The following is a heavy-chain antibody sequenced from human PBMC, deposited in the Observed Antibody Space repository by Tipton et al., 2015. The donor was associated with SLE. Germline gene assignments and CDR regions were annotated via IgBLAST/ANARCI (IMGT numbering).Heavy chain of an antibody. D-gene: IGHD3-10*01. CDR2: INGDGSSA. CDR3: ARRKQNAMLQGVDDGFDI. V-gene: IGHV3-74*01. J-gene: IGHJ3*02. Sequence: GSLRLSCAASGFTFSFYWLHWVRQAPGKGLVWVSRINGDGSSATYADSVRGRFTISRDNAKNTLYLQMNSLRAEDTAIYYCARRKQNAMLQGVDDGFDIWGQGTMVTVSS. CDR1: GFTFSFYW.